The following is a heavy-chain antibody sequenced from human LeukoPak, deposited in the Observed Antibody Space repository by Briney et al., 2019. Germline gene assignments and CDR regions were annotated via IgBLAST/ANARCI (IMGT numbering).Heavy chain of an antibody. D-gene: IGHD1-1*01. V-gene: IGHV3-21*01. Sequence: GGSLRLSCAASGFTFSSYGMNWVRQALGKGLEWVSSVSSSSSYIYYADSVKGRFTISRDNAKNSLSLQMNSLRAEDTAVYYCARDQRATASTGSYFDYWGQGTLVTVSS. J-gene: IGHJ4*02. CDR2: VSSSSSYI. CDR3: ARDQRATASTGSYFDY. CDR1: GFTFSSYG.